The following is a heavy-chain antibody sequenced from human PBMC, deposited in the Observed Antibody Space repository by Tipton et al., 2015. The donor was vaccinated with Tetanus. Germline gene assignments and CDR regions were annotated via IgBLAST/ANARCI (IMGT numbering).Heavy chain of an antibody. V-gene: IGHV4-4*07. Sequence: TLSLTCTVSGGSISSYYWSWIRQPAGKGLEWIGRIYTSESTNYNPSLKSRLTMSVDTSKNQFSLQLNSVTPEDTAVYYCARSLGSGRYFDYWGQGTLVTVSS. J-gene: IGHJ4*02. CDR3: ARSLGSGRYFDY. D-gene: IGHD6-19*01. CDR1: GGSISSYY. CDR2: IYTSEST.